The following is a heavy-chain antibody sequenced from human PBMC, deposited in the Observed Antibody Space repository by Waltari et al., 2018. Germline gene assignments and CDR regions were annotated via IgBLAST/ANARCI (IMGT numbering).Heavy chain of an antibody. CDR1: GFTFSSYS. Sequence: EVQLVESGGGLVQPGGSLRLSCAASGFTFSSYSMNWVRQAPGKGLEWVSYISSSSSTIYYADSVKGRFTISRDNAKNSLYLQMNSLRAEDTAVYYCARDPGWFRESELDYWGQGTLVTVSS. V-gene: IGHV3-48*01. CDR2: ISSSSSTI. CDR3: ARDPGWFRESELDY. J-gene: IGHJ4*02. D-gene: IGHD3-10*01.